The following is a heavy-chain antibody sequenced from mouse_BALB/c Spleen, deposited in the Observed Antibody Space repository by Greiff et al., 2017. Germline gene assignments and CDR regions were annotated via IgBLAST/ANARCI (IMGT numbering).Heavy chain of an antibody. CDR1: GYTFTDYA. J-gene: IGHJ4*01. CDR3: ARGGGYAMDY. V-gene: IGHV1S137*01. CDR2: ISTYYGDA. Sequence: QVHVKQSGAELVRPGVSVKISCKGSGYTFTDYAMHWVKQSHAKSLEWIGVISTYYGDASYNQKFKGKATMTVDKSSSTAYMELARLTSEDSAIYYCARGGGYAMDYWGQGTSVTVSS.